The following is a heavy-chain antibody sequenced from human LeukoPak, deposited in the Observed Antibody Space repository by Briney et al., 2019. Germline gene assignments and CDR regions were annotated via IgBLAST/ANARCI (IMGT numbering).Heavy chain of an antibody. CDR1: GFTCSSYS. Sequence: GGSLTLSCAASGFTCSSYSMNWVRHAPGKGLEWVSTISSSGSYIYYADSGKGRFTISRDSAKNSLYLQMNSLRAEDTAVYYCARGWGDCSSTSCYALDYWGQGTLVTVSS. J-gene: IGHJ4*02. V-gene: IGHV3-21*01. D-gene: IGHD2-2*01. CDR2: ISSSGSYI. CDR3: ARGWGDCSSTSCYALDY.